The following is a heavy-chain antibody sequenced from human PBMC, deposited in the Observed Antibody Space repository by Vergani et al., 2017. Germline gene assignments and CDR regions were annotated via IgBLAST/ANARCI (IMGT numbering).Heavy chain of an antibody. V-gene: IGHV4-61*05. J-gene: IGHJ6*02. Sequence: QLQLQESGPGLVKPSETLSLTCTVSGGSISSSSYYWSWIRQPPGKGLEWIGYIYYSGSTNYNPSLKSRVTISVDTSKNQFSLKLSSVTAADTAVYYCAREGVIAAAGDETYYYYGMDVWGQGTTVTVSS. CDR1: GGSISSSSYY. CDR3: AREGVIAAAGDETYYYYGMDV. D-gene: IGHD6-13*01. CDR2: IYYSGST.